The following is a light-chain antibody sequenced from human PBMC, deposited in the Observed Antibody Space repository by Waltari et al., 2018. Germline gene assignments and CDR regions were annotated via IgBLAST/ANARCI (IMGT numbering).Light chain of an antibody. CDR3: QQRRNWPPT. CDR1: QSVDDY. V-gene: IGKV3-11*01. CDR2: DAS. Sequence: VLTQSPATLSLSPGERATLSCRASQSVDDYMAWYQQKPGQSPRLLIYDASNRATGIPIRFSGSGFGTDFTLTISSLEPDHFAHYYCQQRRNWPPTFGQGTKVEIK. J-gene: IGKJ1*01.